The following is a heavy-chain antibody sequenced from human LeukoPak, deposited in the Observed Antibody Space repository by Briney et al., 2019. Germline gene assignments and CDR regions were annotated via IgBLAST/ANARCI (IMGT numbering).Heavy chain of an antibody. V-gene: IGHV3-30*04. D-gene: IGHD5-12*01. CDR2: ISYDGSNK. J-gene: IGHJ5*02. CDR1: GFTFSSYA. CDR3: ARDSSLYSGYDYIGWFDP. Sequence: GGSLRLSCAASGFTFSSYAMHWVRQAPGKGLEWVAVISYDGSNKYYADSVKGRFTISRDDSKNTLYLQMNSLRAEDTAVYYCARDSSLYSGYDYIGWFDPWGQGTLVTVSS.